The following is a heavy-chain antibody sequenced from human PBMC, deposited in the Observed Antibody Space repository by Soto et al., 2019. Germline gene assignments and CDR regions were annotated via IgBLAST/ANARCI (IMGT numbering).Heavy chain of an antibody. Sequence: SETLSLTCTVSGGSISSNDYYWDWIRQSPGKGLEWIGSIYYGGSTYYNPSLNSQVTISVDTSKNQFSLNVISVTAADTAVYYCRKSSRYSREVWGKGTTVTVPS. CDR1: GGSISSNDYY. CDR2: IYYGGST. D-gene: IGHD6-13*01. V-gene: IGHV4-39*01. J-gene: IGHJ6*04. CDR3: RKSSRYSREV.